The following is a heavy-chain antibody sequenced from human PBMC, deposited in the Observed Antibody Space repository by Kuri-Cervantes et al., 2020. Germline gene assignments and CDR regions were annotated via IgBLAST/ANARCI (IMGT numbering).Heavy chain of an antibody. CDR3: ASRLGYCSSTSCYLVPSYYGMDV. CDR2: IGYDGGDK. J-gene: IGHJ6*02. Sequence: GESLKISCAASGFTSSSYGMHWVRLAPGKGLEWVAFIGYDGGDKFHADSLRGRFTISRDNSKNTLYLQMNSLRAEDTAVYYCASRLGYCSSTSCYLVPSYYGMDVWGQGTTVTVSS. V-gene: IGHV3-30*02. CDR1: GFTSSSYG. D-gene: IGHD2-2*01.